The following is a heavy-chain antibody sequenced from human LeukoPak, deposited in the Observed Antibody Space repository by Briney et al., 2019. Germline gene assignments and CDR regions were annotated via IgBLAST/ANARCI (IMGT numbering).Heavy chain of an antibody. Sequence: SETLSLTCAVYGRSFTGYYWSWIRQPPGKGLEWIGEINHSGSTNYNPSLKSRVTISVDTSKNQFSLKLSSVTAADTAVYYCARGAARRDGYKWGQGTLVTVSS. J-gene: IGHJ4*02. CDR3: ARGAARRDGYK. CDR2: INHSGST. CDR1: GRSFTGYY. V-gene: IGHV4-34*01. D-gene: IGHD5-24*01.